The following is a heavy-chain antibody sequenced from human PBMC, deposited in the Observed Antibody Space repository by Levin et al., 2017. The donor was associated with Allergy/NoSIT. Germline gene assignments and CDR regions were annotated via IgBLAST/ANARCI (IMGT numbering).Heavy chain of an antibody. Sequence: SETLYLTCAVSGGSISSSNWWSWVRQPPGKGLEWIGEIYHSGSTNYNPSLKSRVTISVDKSKNQFSLKLSSVTAADTAVYYCARAVPPGYETINAGLSPLDYWGQGTLVTVSS. J-gene: IGHJ4*02. CDR2: IYHSGST. CDR1: GGSISSSNW. CDR3: ARAVPPGYETINAGLSPLDY. D-gene: IGHD3-9*01. V-gene: IGHV4-4*02.